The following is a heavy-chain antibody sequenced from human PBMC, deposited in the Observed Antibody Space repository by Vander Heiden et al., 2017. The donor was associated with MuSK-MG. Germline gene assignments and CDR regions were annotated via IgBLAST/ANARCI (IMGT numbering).Heavy chain of an antibody. CDR1: GFTFSSLG. V-gene: IGHV3-21*01. Sequence: EVQLVESGGGLVKPGGSLRPSCAASGFTFSSLGLNWVRQAPGKGLEWVSSISSSSSYIYYADSVKGRFTISRDNAKNSLYLQMNSLRAEDTAVYYCARAYYGSGSYYNANGMDVWGQGTTVTVSS. CDR3: ARAYYGSGSYYNANGMDV. D-gene: IGHD3-10*01. CDR2: ISSSSSYI. J-gene: IGHJ6*02.